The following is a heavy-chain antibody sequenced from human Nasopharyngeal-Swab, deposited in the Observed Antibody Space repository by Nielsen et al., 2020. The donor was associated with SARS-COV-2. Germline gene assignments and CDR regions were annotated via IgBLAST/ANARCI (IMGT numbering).Heavy chain of an antibody. V-gene: IGHV3-43*01. J-gene: IGHJ3*02. D-gene: IGHD5-18*01. CDR3: AKDMQWGTAMADAFDI. CDR1: GFTFDDYT. CDR2: ISWDGGST. Sequence: GGSLRLSCAASGFTFDDYTMHWVPQAPGKGLEWVSLISWDGGSTYYADSVKGRFTISRDNSKNSLYLQMNSLRTEDTALYYCAKDMQWGTAMADAFDIWGQGTMVTVSS.